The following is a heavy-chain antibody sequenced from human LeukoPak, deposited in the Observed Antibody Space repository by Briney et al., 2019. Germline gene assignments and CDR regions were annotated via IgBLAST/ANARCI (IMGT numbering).Heavy chain of an antibody. CDR1: GFTFSSYG. CDR2: ISGSGGTT. CDR3: AKAPVTTCSGAYCYPFGY. J-gene: IGHJ4*02. V-gene: IGHV3-23*01. D-gene: IGHD2-15*01. Sequence: GGSLRLSCAASGFTFSSYGMSWVRQAPGKGLEWVSAISGSGGTTYYADSVKGRFTISRDNSMNTLYLQMNSLRAEDTAVYSCAKAPVTTCSGAYCYPFGYWGQGTLVTVSS.